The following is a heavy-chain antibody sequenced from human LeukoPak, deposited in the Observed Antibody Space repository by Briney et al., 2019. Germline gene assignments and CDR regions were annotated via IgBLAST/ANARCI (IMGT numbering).Heavy chain of an antibody. Sequence: SXYTFTSYDXXXXRQATGQGLXXXGXMNPNSGNTGYAQKFQGRVTITRNTSISTAYMELSSLRSEDTAVYYCARGHTPDLYYYYYYMDVWGKGTTVTVSS. J-gene: IGHJ6*03. CDR3: ARGHTPDLYYYYYYMDV. V-gene: IGHV1-8*03. CDR2: MNPNSGNT. CDR1: XYTFTSYD. D-gene: IGHD1-14*01.